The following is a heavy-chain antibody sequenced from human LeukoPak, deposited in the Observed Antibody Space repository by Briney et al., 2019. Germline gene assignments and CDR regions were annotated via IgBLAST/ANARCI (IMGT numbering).Heavy chain of an antibody. J-gene: IGHJ3*02. V-gene: IGHV4-30-4*08. CDR1: GGSISSGDYY. Sequence: SETLSLTCTVSGGSISSGDYYWSWIRQPPGKGLEWIGYIYYSGSTYYNPSLKSRVTISVDTSKNQFSLKLSSVTAADTAVYYCARSSSSWYKTGDDAFDIWGQGTMVTVSS. CDR2: IYYSGST. CDR3: ARSSSSWYKTGDDAFDI. D-gene: IGHD6-13*01.